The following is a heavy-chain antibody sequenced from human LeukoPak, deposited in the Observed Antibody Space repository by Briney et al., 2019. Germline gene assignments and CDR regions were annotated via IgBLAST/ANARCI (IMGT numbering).Heavy chain of an antibody. V-gene: IGHV4-34*01. Sequence: SETLSLTCAVYGGSFSGYYWSWIRQPPGKGLEWIGEINHSGSTNYNPSLKSRVTISVDTSKNQFSLKLSSVTAADTAVYYCARVGAGKAHDAFDIWGQGTMVTVSS. J-gene: IGHJ3*02. CDR2: INHSGST. D-gene: IGHD6-19*01. CDR1: GGSFSGYY. CDR3: ARVGAGKAHDAFDI.